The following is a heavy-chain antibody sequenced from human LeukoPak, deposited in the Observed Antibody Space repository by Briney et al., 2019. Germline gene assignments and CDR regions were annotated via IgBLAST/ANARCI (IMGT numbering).Heavy chain of an antibody. CDR3: ARDLVSSRNYSSGWSFDY. J-gene: IGHJ4*02. V-gene: IGHV1-46*01. D-gene: IGHD6-19*01. Sequence: ASVKVSCKASGYTFTSYYMHWVRQAPGQGLEWMGIINPSGGSTSYAQKFQGRVTMTRDMSTSTVYMELSSLRSEDTAVYYCARDLVSSRNYSSGWSFDYWGQGTPVTVSS. CDR1: GYTFTSYY. CDR2: INPSGGST.